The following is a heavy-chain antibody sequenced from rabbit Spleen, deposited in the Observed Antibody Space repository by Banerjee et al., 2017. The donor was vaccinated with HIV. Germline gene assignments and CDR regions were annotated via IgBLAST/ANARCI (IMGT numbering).Heavy chain of an antibody. J-gene: IGHJ6*01. V-gene: IGHV1S45*01. CDR2: VYAGSSGST. CDR3: ARDAGTSFSTYGMDL. Sequence: QEQLVESGGGLVKPEGSLTLTCIASGVSFSGSSYMCWVRQAPEKGLEWIACVYAGSSGSTYSATWAKGRFTISKTSSTTVTLQMTSLTAADTATYFCARDAGTSFSTYGMDLWGPGTLVTVS. CDR1: GVSFSGSSY. D-gene: IGHD4-2*01.